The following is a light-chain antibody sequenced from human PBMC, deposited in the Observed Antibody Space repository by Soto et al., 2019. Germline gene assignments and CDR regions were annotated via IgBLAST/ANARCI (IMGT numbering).Light chain of an antibody. CDR3: QSYDSSLSGYV. CDR1: SSNIGAGYD. Sequence: QSVLTQPPSVSGAPGQRVTISCTGSSSNIGAGYDVHWYQQLPGTAPKLVIYGNSIRPSGVPDRFSGSKSGTSASLAITGLQAEDEADYYCQSYDSSLSGYVFGTGTKLTVL. CDR2: GNS. V-gene: IGLV1-40*01. J-gene: IGLJ1*01.